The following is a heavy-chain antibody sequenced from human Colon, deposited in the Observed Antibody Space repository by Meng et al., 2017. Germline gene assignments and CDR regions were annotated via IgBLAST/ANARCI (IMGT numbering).Heavy chain of an antibody. CDR1: GGSVSSGSYY. CDR3: ARGASDYDFDY. J-gene: IGHJ4*02. Sequence: QVMLQGSGPGLGRPSETLSLTCTVSGGSVSSGSYYWSWIRQPPGKGLEWIGYIYYSGSTNYNPSLKSRVTISVDTSKNQFSLKLSSVTAADTAVYYCARGASDYDFDYWGQGTLVTVSS. V-gene: IGHV4-61*01. CDR2: IYYSGST. D-gene: IGHD3-22*01.